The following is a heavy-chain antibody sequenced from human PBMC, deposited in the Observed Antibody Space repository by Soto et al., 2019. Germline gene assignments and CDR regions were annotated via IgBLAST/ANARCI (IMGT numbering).Heavy chain of an antibody. J-gene: IGHJ4*02. D-gene: IGHD1-26*01. CDR3: VMVSGGPATFDY. Sequence: VQLVESGGGLVKPGGSLRLSCAASGFTFSSYSMYWVRQAPGKGLEWVSSISHSSEYIYYADSVKGRFTISRDNPRNTVQLQMNSLRAGDTAVYFCVMVSGGPATFDYWGQGTLVTVSS. CDR2: ISHSSEYI. CDR1: GFTFSSYS. V-gene: IGHV3-21*01.